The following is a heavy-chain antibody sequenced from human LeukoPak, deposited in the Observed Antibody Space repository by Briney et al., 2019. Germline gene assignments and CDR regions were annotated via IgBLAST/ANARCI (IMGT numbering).Heavy chain of an antibody. D-gene: IGHD3-10*01. V-gene: IGHV3-7*01. CDR1: GFTFSTYW. J-gene: IGHJ4*02. CDR2: IKQDGSEK. Sequence: GGSLRLSCAAPGFTFSTYWMTWVRQAPGKGLEWLANIKQDGSEKYYVDSVKGRFTISRDNAKNSLYLQMNSLRAEDTAVYYCATHPKITMVNIWGQGTLVTVSS. CDR3: ATHPKITMVNI.